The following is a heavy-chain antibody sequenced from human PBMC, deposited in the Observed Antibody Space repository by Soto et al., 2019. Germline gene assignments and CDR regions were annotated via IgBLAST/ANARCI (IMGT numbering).Heavy chain of an antibody. CDR1: GGTMRSFA. J-gene: IGHJ1*01. D-gene: IGHD3-22*01. CDR3: AVGAHVFGYSGYYVPSEV. Sequence: QVQLVQSGAEVKNPGSSANVSCKTVGGTMRSFAFSWVRQAPGQGLEWMGGFIPAFATPNHAQKFQVRVTISGDEATTTGYMELRPLRSEDSAVYVCAVGAHVFGYSGYYVPSEVWGQGTQITVSS. CDR2: FIPAFATP. V-gene: IGHV1-69*01.